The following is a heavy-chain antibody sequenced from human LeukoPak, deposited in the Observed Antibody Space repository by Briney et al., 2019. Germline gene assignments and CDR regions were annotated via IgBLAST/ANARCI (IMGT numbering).Heavy chain of an antibody. V-gene: IGHV3-23*01. Sequence: GGSLRLSCAASGFTFSSYAMSWVRQAPGKGLEWVATISCSGGGKYYADSVRGRFTISRDNSENTLHQQMNSLRAEDTAVYYCAKDHGRYRNIYVEYWGEGDLLTVSS. CDR2: ISCSGGGK. CDR1: GFTFSSYA. J-gene: IGHJ4*02. CDR3: AKDHGRYRNIYVEY. D-gene: IGHD1-26*01.